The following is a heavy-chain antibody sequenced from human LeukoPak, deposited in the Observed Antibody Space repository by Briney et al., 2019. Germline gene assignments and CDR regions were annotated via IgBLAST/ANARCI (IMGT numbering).Heavy chain of an antibody. CDR2: ISGSGGST. Sequence: GGTLRLSCAASGFTFSSYGMSWVRQAPGKGLEWVSAISGSGGSTYYADSVKGRFTISRDNYKNTLYLQMNSLRAEDTAVYYCAKDLYYDSSGERYFDYWGQGTLVTVSS. CDR1: GFTFSSYG. D-gene: IGHD3-22*01. V-gene: IGHV3-23*01. CDR3: AKDLYYDSSGERYFDY. J-gene: IGHJ4*02.